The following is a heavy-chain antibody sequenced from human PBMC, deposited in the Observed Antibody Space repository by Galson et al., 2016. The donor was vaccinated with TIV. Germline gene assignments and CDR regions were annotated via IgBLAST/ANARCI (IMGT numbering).Heavy chain of an antibody. Sequence: SVKVSCKASGVTFSSFAISWVRQAPGQGLEWVGRIIPIFGIANNAQKFQGRVTITADESTSTAYMELSSLTSEDTAVYYCASDYPVSYLWYFDLWGRGTLVTVSS. CDR2: IIPIFGIA. J-gene: IGHJ2*01. V-gene: IGHV1-69*13. D-gene: IGHD2/OR15-2a*01. CDR1: GVTFSSFA. CDR3: ASDYPVSYLWYFDL.